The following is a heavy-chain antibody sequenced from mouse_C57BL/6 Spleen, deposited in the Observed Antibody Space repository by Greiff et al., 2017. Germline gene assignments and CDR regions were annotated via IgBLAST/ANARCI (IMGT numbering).Heavy chain of an antibody. D-gene: IGHD1-1*01. J-gene: IGHJ4*01. CDR3: ARGSSYLGDY. CDR2: IDPSDSYT. CDR1: GYTFTSYW. Sequence: QVQLQQPGAELVKPGASVKLSCKASGYTFTSYWMQWVKQRPGQGLEWIGEIDPSDSYTNYNQKFKGKATLTVDTSSSTAYMRLSSLTSEDSAVYYCARGSSYLGDYWGQGTSVTVSS. V-gene: IGHV1-50*01.